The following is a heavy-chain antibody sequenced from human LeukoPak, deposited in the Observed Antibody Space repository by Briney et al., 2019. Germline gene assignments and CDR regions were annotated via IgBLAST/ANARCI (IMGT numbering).Heavy chain of an antibody. D-gene: IGHD5-18*01. Sequence: PGASLRLACAASGFSVSTYGVSWVRQPPGKWLEWVSGITGTGGSTYYADSVKGRFTVSRDTSKNTLYLQMNRLRAEDTAIYYCAKDHGTAVVGFHYWGQGTLVTVSS. CDR3: AKDHGTAVVGFHY. CDR1: GFSVSTYG. J-gene: IGHJ4*02. CDR2: ITGTGGST. V-gene: IGHV3-23*01.